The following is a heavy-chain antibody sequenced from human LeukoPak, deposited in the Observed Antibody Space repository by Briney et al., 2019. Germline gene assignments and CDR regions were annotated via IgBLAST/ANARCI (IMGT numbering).Heavy chain of an antibody. J-gene: IGHJ4*02. CDR2: IIPIFGTA. D-gene: IGHD4-23*01. CDR1: GCTFSSYA. CDR3: AVYLYGGNSDGGY. Sequence: SVKVSCKASGCTFSSYAISWVRQAPGQGLEWMGGIIPIFGTANYAQKFQGRVTITTDESTSTAYMELSSLRSEDTAVYYCAVYLYGGNSDGGYRGQGTLVTVSS. V-gene: IGHV1-69*05.